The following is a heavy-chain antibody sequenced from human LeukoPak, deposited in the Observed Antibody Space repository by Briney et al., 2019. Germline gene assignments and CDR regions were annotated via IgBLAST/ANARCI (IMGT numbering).Heavy chain of an antibody. D-gene: IGHD3-10*01. CDR3: AKARRGGDYFDY. J-gene: IGHJ4*02. CDR2: ISWNSGSI. V-gene: IGHV3-9*03. Sequence: QSGGSLRLSCAASGFTFDDYAMHWVRQAPGRGLEWVSGISWNSGSIGYADSVKGRFTISRDNAKDSLYLQMNSLRAEDMALYYCAKARRGGDYFDYWGQGTLVTVSS. CDR1: GFTFDDYA.